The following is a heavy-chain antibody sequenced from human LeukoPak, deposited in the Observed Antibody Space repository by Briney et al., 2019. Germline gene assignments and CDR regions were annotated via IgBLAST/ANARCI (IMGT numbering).Heavy chain of an antibody. CDR1: GFTFSSYA. CDR3: ARVATGGYSYGYNSKPSYYFDY. Sequence: GGSLRLSCAASGFTFSSYAMSWVRQAPGKGLEWVSAISGSGGSTYYADSVKGRFTISRDNSKNSLYLQMNSLRAEDTAVYYCARVATGGYSYGYNSKPSYYFDYWGQGTLVTVSS. D-gene: IGHD5-18*01. CDR2: ISGSGGST. J-gene: IGHJ4*02. V-gene: IGHV3-23*01.